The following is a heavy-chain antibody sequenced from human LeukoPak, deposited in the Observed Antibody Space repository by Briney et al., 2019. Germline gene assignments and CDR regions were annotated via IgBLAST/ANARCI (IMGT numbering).Heavy chain of an antibody. CDR2: ISWNSGSI. Sequence: GRSLRLSCAASGFTFDDYAMHWVRQAPGKGLEWVSGISWNSGSIGYADSVKGRFTISRDNAKNSLYLQMNSLRAEDTALYYCAKDRGSGCYSHYYFDYWGQGTLVTVSS. CDR3: AKDRGSGCYSHYYFDY. J-gene: IGHJ4*02. V-gene: IGHV3-9*01. CDR1: GFTFDDYA. D-gene: IGHD1-26*01.